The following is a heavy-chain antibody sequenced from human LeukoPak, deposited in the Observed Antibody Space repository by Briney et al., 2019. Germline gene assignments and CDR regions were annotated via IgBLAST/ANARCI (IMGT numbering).Heavy chain of an antibody. V-gene: IGHV6-1*01. CDR3: TRLSAQFSQFDP. J-gene: IGHJ5*02. CDR1: GDSVSSNNAA. D-gene: IGHD2/OR15-2a*01. Sequence: SQTLSLTFAISGDSVSSNNAAWTWIRQSPSRGLEWLGRTYYRSYWDYDYAEFMKGRITINADTSNNQFSLHLSSVTPDDTGVYYCTRLSAQFSQFDPWGQGSLVTVSS. CDR2: TYYRSYWDY.